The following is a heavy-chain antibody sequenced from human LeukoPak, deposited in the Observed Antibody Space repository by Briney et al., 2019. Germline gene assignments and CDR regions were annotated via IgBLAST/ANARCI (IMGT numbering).Heavy chain of an antibody. J-gene: IGHJ4*02. D-gene: IGHD6-13*01. V-gene: IGHV3-7*01. CDR2: INQDGSEK. CDR1: GFTFSSYS. CDR3: ARDRVWTVLY. Sequence: GGSLRLSCAASGFTFSSYSMSWVRQAPGKGLDWVANINQDGSEKYYVDSVKGRFTISRDNAKNSLYLQMNSLRAEDTAVCYCARDRVWTVLYWGQGTLVTVSS.